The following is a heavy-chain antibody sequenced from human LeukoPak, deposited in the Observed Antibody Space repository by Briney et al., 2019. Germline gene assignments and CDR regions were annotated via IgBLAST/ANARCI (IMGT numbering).Heavy chain of an antibody. V-gene: IGHV3-7*01. D-gene: IGHD3-3*01. CDR1: GFTFVGYW. CDR2: IKQDGSEK. J-gene: IGHJ4*02. CDR3: ARVGPILRFLEWSTFDY. Sequence: GGSLRLSCAASGFTFVGYWMSWVRQAPGKGLEWVANIKQDGSEKYYEDSVKGRFTISRDNAKNSLYLQMNSLRAEDTAVYFCARVGPILRFLEWSTFDYWGQGTLVTVSS.